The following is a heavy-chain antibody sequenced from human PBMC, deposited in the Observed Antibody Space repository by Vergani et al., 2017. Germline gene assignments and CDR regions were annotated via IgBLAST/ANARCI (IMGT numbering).Heavy chain of an antibody. D-gene: IGHD6-13*01. J-gene: IGHJ3*02. V-gene: IGHV4-59*01. CDR1: GGSISSYY. CDR3: ARSLMYSSPPIDI. Sequence: QAQLQESGPGLVKPSETLSLTCTVSGGSISSYYWSWIRQPPGKGLEWIGYIYYSGSTNYNPSLKSRVTISVDTSKNQFSLKLSSVTAADTAVYYCARSLMYSSPPIDIWGQGTMVTVSS. CDR2: IYYSGST.